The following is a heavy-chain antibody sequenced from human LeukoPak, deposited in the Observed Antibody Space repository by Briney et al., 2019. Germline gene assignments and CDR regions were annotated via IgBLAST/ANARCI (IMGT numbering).Heavy chain of an antibody. D-gene: IGHD3-9*01. CDR1: GFTFSSYA. Sequence: GRSLRLSCAASGFTFSSYAMHWVRQAPGKGLEWVSAISGSGGSTYYADSVKGRFTISRDNSKNTLYLQMNSLRAEDTAVYYCARDLRYFDWLLPLPDAFDIWGQGTMVTVSS. J-gene: IGHJ3*02. CDR2: ISGSGGST. CDR3: ARDLRYFDWLLPLPDAFDI. V-gene: IGHV3-23*01.